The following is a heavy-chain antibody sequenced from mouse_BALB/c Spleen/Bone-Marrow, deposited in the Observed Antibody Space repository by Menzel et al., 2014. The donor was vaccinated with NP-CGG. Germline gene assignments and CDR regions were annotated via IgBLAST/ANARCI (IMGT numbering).Heavy chain of an antibody. CDR3: ARWDDYDAWFAY. CDR2: IYPGDGDT. V-gene: IGHV1-87*01. J-gene: IGHJ3*01. CDR1: GYTFTSYW. Sequence: QVQLQQSGAELARPGASVKLSCKASGYTFTSYWMQWVKQRPGQGLEWIGAIYPGDGDTRYTLKFKGKATLTADKSSSTAYMQLSSLASEDSAVYYCARWDDYDAWFAYWGQGTLVTVSA. D-gene: IGHD2-4*01.